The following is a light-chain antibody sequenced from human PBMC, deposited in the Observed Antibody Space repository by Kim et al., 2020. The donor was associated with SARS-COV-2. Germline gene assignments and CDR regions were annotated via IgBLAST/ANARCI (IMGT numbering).Light chain of an antibody. CDR2: DAS. CDR1: QSVSSY. V-gene: IGKV3-11*01. Sequence: FSPGERVTLSCRASQSVSSYLAWYQQKPGQAPRLLIYDASNRATGIPARFSGSGSGTDFTLTISSLEPEDFAVYYCQQRSNWPITFGQGTRLEIK. J-gene: IGKJ5*01. CDR3: QQRSNWPIT.